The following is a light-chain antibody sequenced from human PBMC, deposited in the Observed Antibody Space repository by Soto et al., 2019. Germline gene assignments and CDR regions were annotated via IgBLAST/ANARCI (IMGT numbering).Light chain of an antibody. CDR2: GAS. Sequence: DIVMTQSPGTVSLSAGETATLSCRASQSVSSNLAWYQQKPGQAPRLLIYGASTRATGIPARFSGSGSGTEFTLTISSLQSEDFAVYYCQQYNNWPQTFGQGTTGDIK. V-gene: IGKV3-15*01. J-gene: IGKJ1*01. CDR1: QSVSSN. CDR3: QQYNNWPQT.